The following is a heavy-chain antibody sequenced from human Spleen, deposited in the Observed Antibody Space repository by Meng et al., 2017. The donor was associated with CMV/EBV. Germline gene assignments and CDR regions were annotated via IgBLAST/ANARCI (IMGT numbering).Heavy chain of an antibody. CDR3: AREPGRGAFDM. V-gene: IGHV3-48*03. CDR1: GFTFSAYE. Sequence: GGSLRLSCVASGFTFSAYEMIWVRQAPGKGLEWISYISSGGTAKYYSDSVKGRFTISRDNTNNTVYLQVNALRAEDTAVYYCAREPGRGAFDMWGQGTMVTVSS. D-gene: IGHD3-10*01. J-gene: IGHJ3*02. CDR2: ISSGGTAK.